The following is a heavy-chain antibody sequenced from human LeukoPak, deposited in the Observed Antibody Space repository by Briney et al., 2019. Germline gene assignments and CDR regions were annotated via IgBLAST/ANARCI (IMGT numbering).Heavy chain of an antibody. Sequence: NPGGSLRLSCSASGFTFSRYAMHWVRQAPGKGLEWIGYIYYSGSTNYNPSLKSRVTISVDTSKNQFSLKLSSVTAADTAVYYCARAPPLWFGEMGWFDPWGQGTLVTVSS. CDR3: ARAPPLWFGEMGWFDP. J-gene: IGHJ5*02. D-gene: IGHD3-10*01. CDR1: GFTFSRYA. V-gene: IGHV4-59*01. CDR2: IYYSGST.